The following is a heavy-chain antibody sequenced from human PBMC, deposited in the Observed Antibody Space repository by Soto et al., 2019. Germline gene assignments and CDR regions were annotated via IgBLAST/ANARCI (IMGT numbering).Heavy chain of an antibody. CDR1: GYTFTSHD. V-gene: IGHV1-8*01. CDR2: MNPNSGNT. D-gene: IGHD4-17*01. Sequence: QVQLVQSGAEVKKSGASVKVSCKASGYTFTSHDINWVRQATGQGLEWMGWMNPNSGNTGYAQKFKGRVTMTRNTSISTAYMELSSLRSEDTAVYYCARWDYGDYARFDYWGQGNLVTVSS. CDR3: ARWDYGDYARFDY. J-gene: IGHJ4*02.